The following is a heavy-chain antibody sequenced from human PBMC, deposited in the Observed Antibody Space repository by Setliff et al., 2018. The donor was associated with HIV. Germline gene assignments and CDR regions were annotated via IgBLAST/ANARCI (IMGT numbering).Heavy chain of an antibody. CDR3: ARIAATGGHFDN. CDR2: AHYSGST. J-gene: IGHJ4*02. CDR1: GGSIRSYY. D-gene: IGHD2-15*01. V-gene: IGHV4-59*01. Sequence: PSETLSLTCTVSGGSIRSYYWSWIRQPPGKGLEWLGHAHYSGSTYYNPSLKSRVTISVDTSNNQFSLRVNSVTPADTAVYFCARIAATGGHFDNWGQGTLVTVSS.